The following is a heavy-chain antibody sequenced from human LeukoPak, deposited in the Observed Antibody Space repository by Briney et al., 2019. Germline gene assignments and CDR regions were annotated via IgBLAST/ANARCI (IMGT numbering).Heavy chain of an antibody. J-gene: IGHJ5*02. CDR1: GGSFSGYY. V-gene: IGHV4-34*01. CDR2: INHSGST. Sequence: SETLSLTCAVYGGSFSGYYWSWIRQPPGKGLEWIGEINHSGSTNYNPSLKSRVTISVDTSKNQFSLKLSSVTAADTAVYYCARGQYDFWHWLDPWGQGTLVTVSS. D-gene: IGHD3-3*01. CDR3: ARGQYDFWHWLDP.